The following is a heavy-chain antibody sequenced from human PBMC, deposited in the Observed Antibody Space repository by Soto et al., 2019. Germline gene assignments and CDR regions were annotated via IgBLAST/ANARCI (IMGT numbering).Heavy chain of an antibody. CDR2: INHSGST. CDR3: ARGKEYSSSWYWYYYYGMDV. Sequence: SSETLSLTCAVYGGSFSGYYWSWIRQPPGKGLEWIGEINHSGSTNYNPSLKSRVTISVDTSKNQFSLKLSSVTAADTAVYYCARGKEYSSSWYWYYYYGMDVWGQGTTVTVSS. CDR1: GGSFSGYY. V-gene: IGHV4-34*01. J-gene: IGHJ6*02. D-gene: IGHD6-13*01.